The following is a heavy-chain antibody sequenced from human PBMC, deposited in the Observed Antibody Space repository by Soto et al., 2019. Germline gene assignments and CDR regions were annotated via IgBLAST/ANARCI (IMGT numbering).Heavy chain of an antibody. CDR2: IHRGGYT. CDR3: ARGSRYGAFDY. V-gene: IGHV4-4*02. D-gene: IGHD5-18*01. J-gene: IGHJ4*02. Sequence: PSETLSLTCGFSVGSIIDTEWCSWVRQSPRTGLEWIGQIHRGGYTNYNPSLKSRVIISVDTSMKQYSLDLSSVTAADTAIYYCARGSRYGAFDYWGQGALVTVSS. CDR1: VGSIIDTEW.